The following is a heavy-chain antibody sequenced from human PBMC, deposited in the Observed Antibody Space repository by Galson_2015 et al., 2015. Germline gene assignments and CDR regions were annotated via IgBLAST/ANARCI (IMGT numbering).Heavy chain of an antibody. V-gene: IGHV3-30-3*01. D-gene: IGHD6-19*01. J-gene: IGHJ4*02. Sequence: SLRLSCAASGFTFSSYAMHWVRQAPGKGLEWVAVKSYDGSNKYYADSVKGRFTISRDNSKNTLYLQMNSLRAEDTAVYYCARDGARDSSGWSRGFDYWGQGTLVTVSS. CDR2: KSYDGSNK. CDR3: ARDGARDSSGWSRGFDY. CDR1: GFTFSSYA.